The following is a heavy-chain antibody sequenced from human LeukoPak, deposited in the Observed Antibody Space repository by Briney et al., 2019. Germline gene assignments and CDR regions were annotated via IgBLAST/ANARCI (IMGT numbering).Heavy chain of an antibody. V-gene: IGHV4-61*01. D-gene: IGHD3-10*01. CDR1: GGSISSGSYY. CDR3: ARDFPFGVTTP. Sequence: PSETLSLTCTVSGGSISSGSYYWSWIRQPPGKGLEWIGYIYYSGSTNYNPSLKSRVTISVDTSKNQFSLKLSSVTAADTAVYYCARDFPFGVTTPWGQGTLVTVSS. J-gene: IGHJ5*02. CDR2: IYYSGST.